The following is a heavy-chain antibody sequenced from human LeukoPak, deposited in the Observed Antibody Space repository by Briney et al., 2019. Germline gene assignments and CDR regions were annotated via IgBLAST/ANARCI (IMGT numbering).Heavy chain of an antibody. V-gene: IGHV3-30*18. Sequence: PGGALRLSCTASGFTFSTHAMNWVRQAPGKGLEWVAVIGYDGSKEHYVDSVKGRFTISRDNSKNTLYLEMNSLRLEDTAVYFCAKNDPVTRGPDPWGQGTLVTVSS. D-gene: IGHD2-15*01. J-gene: IGHJ5*02. CDR1: GFTFSTHA. CDR3: AKNDPVTRGPDP. CDR2: IGYDGSKE.